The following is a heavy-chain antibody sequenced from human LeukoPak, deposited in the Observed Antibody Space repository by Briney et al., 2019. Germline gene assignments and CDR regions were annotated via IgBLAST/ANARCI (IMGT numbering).Heavy chain of an antibody. D-gene: IGHD3-3*01. CDR1: GFTFSSYG. V-gene: IGHV3-30*18. Sequence: GRSLRLSCAASGFTFSSYGMHWVRQALGKGLEWVAVISYDGSNKYYADSVKGRFTISRDNSKNTLYLQMNSLRAEDTAVYYCAKDGPYYDFWSGYLNWGQGTLVTVSS. J-gene: IGHJ4*02. CDR3: AKDGPYYDFWSGYLN. CDR2: ISYDGSNK.